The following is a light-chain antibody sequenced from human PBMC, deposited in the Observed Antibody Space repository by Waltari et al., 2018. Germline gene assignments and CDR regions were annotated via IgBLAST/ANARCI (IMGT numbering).Light chain of an antibody. J-gene: IGLJ1*01. CDR2: NNS. Sequence: QSVLTQPPSASGTPGQRVTISCSGSSAHLGSNPVHWYQQLPGTAPKLLINNNSQRPSGVPDRFSGSKSGTSASLAISGLLSDDEAEYYCAAWDDSLSGYVFGTGTNVSVL. CDR1: SAHLGSNP. V-gene: IGLV1-44*01. CDR3: AAWDDSLSGYV.